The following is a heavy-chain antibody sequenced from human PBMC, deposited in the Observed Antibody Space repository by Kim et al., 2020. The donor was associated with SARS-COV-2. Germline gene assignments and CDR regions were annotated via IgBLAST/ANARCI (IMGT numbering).Heavy chain of an antibody. Sequence: YNPSLKSRVTISVDTSKNQFSLKLSSVTAADTAVYYCATIPRGTNDAFDIWGQGTMVTVSS. V-gene: IGHV4-59*01. CDR3: ATIPRGTNDAFDI. D-gene: IGHD2-2*02. J-gene: IGHJ3*02.